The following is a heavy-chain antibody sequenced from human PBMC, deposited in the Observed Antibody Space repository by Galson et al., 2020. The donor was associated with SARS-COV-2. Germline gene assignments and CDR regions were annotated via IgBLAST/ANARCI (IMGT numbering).Heavy chain of an antibody. CDR3: ARGPRPVPP. J-gene: IGHJ4*02. CDR2: MNPKSGNT. V-gene: IGHV1-8*01. Sequence: GESLKISCKTSGYIFTYYDINWVRQVSGQGLEWLGWMNPKSGNTGYAQKFEGRVTMTSDTSISTAYMELRSLTSEDTAIYYCARGPRPVPPWGQGTLVTVSS. CDR1: GYIFTYYD. D-gene: IGHD3-10*02.